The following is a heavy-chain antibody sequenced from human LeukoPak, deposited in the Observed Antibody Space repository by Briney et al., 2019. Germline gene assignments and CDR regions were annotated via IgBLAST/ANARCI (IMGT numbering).Heavy chain of an antibody. CDR1: GGSVSDYY. D-gene: IGHD7-27*01. CDR3: ASRKLGNDY. V-gene: IGHV4-59*02. CDR2: IYHTGST. J-gene: IGHJ4*02. Sequence: PSETLSLACTISGGSVSDYYWSWIRQSPGKGLEWTGYIYHTGSTSYSPSLKSRVTISADTSQDQFSLKLSSVTAADTAVYYCASRKLGNDYWGQGTLVTVSS.